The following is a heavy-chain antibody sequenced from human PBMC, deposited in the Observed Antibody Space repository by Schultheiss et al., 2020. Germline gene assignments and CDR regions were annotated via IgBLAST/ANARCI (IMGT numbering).Heavy chain of an antibody. J-gene: IGHJ6*02. CDR3: ARAGYCNSASCLGGMDV. CDR1: GFTFNDYG. Sequence: GESLKISCAASGFTFNDYGIHWVRQAPGKGLEWVAVISYDGSNKYYADSVKGRFIISRDNSKNMVHLQMNSLRAEDTAVYYCARAGYCNSASCLGGMDVWGQGTTVTVSS. V-gene: IGHV3-30*03. CDR2: ISYDGSNK. D-gene: IGHD2-2*01.